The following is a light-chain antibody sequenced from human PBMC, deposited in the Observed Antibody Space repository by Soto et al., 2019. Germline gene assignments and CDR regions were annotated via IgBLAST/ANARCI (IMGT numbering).Light chain of an antibody. Sequence: EIVMTQSPATLSVSPGERATLSCRASQSVSSNLAWYQQKPGQAPRLLIYGASTRATGIPARFSGSGSGTEFTLTFSSLQSEDFAVYYCQQYNNWPFTFGGGTKVEIK. CDR1: QSVSSN. CDR2: GAS. V-gene: IGKV3-15*01. CDR3: QQYNNWPFT. J-gene: IGKJ4*01.